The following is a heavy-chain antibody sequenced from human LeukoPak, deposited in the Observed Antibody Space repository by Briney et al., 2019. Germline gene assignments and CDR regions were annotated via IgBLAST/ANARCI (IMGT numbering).Heavy chain of an antibody. CDR3: AKDASTVTLHADY. Sequence: GGSLRLSCAASGFTFSNYAMSWVRQAPGKGLEWVSGISGSGAGTYYADSVKGRFTMSRDNSKNTLYLQMNSLRAEDTAVYYCAKDASTVTLHADYWGQGTLVTVSS. D-gene: IGHD4-17*01. J-gene: IGHJ4*02. CDR2: ISGSGAGT. CDR1: GFTFSNYA. V-gene: IGHV3-23*01.